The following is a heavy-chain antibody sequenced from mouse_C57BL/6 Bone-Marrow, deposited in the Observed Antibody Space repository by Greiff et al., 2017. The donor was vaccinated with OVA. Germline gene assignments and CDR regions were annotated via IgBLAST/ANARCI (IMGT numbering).Heavy chain of an antibody. CDR2: LDPETGGT. CDR1: GYTFTDYE. D-gene: IGHD2-5*01. J-gene: IGHJ4*01. Sequence: VQLQQSGAELVRPGASVTLSCKASGYTFTDYEMHWVKQTPVHGLEWIGALDPETGGTAYNQKFKGKAILTADNSSSTAYMELRSLTSEDSAVYYCTRGYSNYYAMDYWGQGTSVIVSS. CDR3: TRGYSNYYAMDY. V-gene: IGHV1-15*01.